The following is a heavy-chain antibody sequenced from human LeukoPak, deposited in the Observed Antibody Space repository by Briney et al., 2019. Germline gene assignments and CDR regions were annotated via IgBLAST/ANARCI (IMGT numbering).Heavy chain of an antibody. CDR1: GGSISSYY. CDR2: IYYSGSI. Sequence: PSETLSLTCTVSGGSISSYYWSWLRQPPGKGLEWIGYIYYSGSINYNPSLKSRVTISVDTSKNQFSLKLSSVTAADTAVYYCARGGPMRGEGFDYWGQGTLVTVSS. D-gene: IGHD3-10*01. V-gene: IGHV4-59*01. CDR3: ARGGPMRGEGFDY. J-gene: IGHJ4*02.